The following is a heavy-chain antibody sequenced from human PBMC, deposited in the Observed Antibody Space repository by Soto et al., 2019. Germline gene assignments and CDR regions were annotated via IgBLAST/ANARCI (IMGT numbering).Heavy chain of an antibody. CDR1: GSSFPKYP. CDR3: VRGGYSSSWERLDP. V-gene: IGHV3-30-3*01. Sequence: PGGSLRLSCAASGSSFPKYPMHWVRQAPDKGLEWLAVMSHDGVTKYSADSVKGRFSVSRDNSRNRLYLEMNSLRTEDTAMYYCVRGGYSSSWERLDPWGQGTLVTVSS. D-gene: IGHD4-4*01. J-gene: IGHJ5*02. CDR2: MSHDGVTK.